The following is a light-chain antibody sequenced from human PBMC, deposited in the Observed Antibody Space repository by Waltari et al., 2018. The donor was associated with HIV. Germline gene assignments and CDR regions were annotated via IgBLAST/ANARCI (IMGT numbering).Light chain of an antibody. CDR1: QSLLHSNGNNY. CDR3: MQALQTPYT. Sequence: EIVMTQSPLSLPVTPGEPASISCRASQSLLHSNGNNYLDWYLQKPGQSPQFLIYLASSSAAGVPDRFTGSGAGTDYTLKISRVEAEDVGIYYCMQALQTPYTFGHGTKLE. V-gene: IGKV2-28*01. J-gene: IGKJ2*01. CDR2: LAS.